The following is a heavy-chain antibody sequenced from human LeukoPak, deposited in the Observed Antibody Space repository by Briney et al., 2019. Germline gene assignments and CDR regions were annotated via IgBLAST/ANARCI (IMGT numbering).Heavy chain of an antibody. J-gene: IGHJ5*02. CDR1: GGSLNSPNYY. V-gene: IGHV4-39*01. D-gene: IGHD2-2*01. CDR2: IYYSGST. Sequence: SETLSLTCLVSGGSLNSPNYYWGWIRQPPGKGLGWIGSIYYSGSTYDNPSLKRRVTISVDTSKNQFSLKLSSVTAADTAVYYCARREYRRYNWFDPWGQGTLVTVSS. CDR3: ARREYRRYNWFDP.